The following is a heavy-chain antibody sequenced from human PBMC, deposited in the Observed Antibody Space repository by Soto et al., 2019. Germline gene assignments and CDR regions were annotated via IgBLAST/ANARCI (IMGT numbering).Heavy chain of an antibody. CDR2: ISAYNGNT. V-gene: IGHV1-18*04. CDR1: GYTFTSYG. J-gene: IGHJ4*02. CDR3: ARDSYYYDSSGSPYFEY. Sequence: ASVKIPCKASGYTFTSYGISWVRQAPGQGLEWMGWISAYNGNTNYAQKLQGRVTMTTDTSTSTAYMELRSLRSDDTAVYYCARDSYYYDSSGSPYFEYWGEGTPVTVS. D-gene: IGHD3-22*01.